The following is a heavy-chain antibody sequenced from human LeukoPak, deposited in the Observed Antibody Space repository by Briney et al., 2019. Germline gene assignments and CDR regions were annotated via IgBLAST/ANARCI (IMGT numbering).Heavy chain of an antibody. Sequence: PGASLRLSCAASGFTFSSYAISWVRQAPGKGLEWVSAISGSGGSTYYADSVKGRFTISRDNSKNTLYLQMNSLRAEDTAVYYCANTFGELPHFDYWGQGTLVTVSS. CDR3: ANTFGELPHFDY. CDR2: ISGSGGST. CDR1: GFTFSSYA. V-gene: IGHV3-23*01. D-gene: IGHD3-10*01. J-gene: IGHJ4*02.